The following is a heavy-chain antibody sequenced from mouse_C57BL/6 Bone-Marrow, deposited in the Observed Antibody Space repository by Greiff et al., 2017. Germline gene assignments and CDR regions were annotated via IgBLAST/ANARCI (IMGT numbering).Heavy chain of an antibody. CDR1: GFTFSSYA. J-gene: IGHJ2*01. D-gene: IGHD1-1*01. V-gene: IGHV5-4*03. Sequence: EVKLMESGGGLVKPGGSLKLSCAASGFTFSSYAMSWVRQTPEKRLEWVATISDGGSYTYYPDNVKGRFTISRDNAKNNLYLQMSHLKSEDTAMYYCARVYYYGREDYFDYWGQGTTLTVAS. CDR2: ISDGGSYT. CDR3: ARVYYYGREDYFDY.